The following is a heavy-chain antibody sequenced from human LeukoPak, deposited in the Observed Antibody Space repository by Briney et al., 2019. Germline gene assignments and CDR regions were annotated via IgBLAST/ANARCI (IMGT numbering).Heavy chain of an antibody. CDR3: AKDPNFYYCMDV. V-gene: IGHV3-23*01. J-gene: IGHJ6*03. Sequence: GGSLRLSCAASGFTFSNHAMNWVRQAPGKGLKWVSSISGSGANTYYADSVKGRFTISRDNSKNTLYLQMDSLRVDDTAVYYCAKDPNFYYCMDVWGKGTTVTISS. CDR2: ISGSGANT. CDR1: GFTFSNHA.